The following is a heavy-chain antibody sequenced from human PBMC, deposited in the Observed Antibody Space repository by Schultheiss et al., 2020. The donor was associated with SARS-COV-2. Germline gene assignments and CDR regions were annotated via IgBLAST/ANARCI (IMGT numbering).Heavy chain of an antibody. D-gene: IGHD2-15*01. CDR2: INHRGST. CDR1: GGSFSGYY. V-gene: IGHV4-34*01. Sequence: SETLSLTCAVYGGSFSGYYWSWIRQPPGKGLEWIGEINHRGSTYYNPSLNSRVTISVDTSKNQFSLKLSSVTAADTAVYYCARGGPSLYVVVVAARFFDIWGQGTMVTVSS. J-gene: IGHJ3*02. CDR3: ARGGPSLYVVVVAARFFDI.